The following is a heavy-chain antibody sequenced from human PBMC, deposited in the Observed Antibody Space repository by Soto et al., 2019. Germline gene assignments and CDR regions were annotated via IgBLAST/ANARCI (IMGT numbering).Heavy chain of an antibody. V-gene: IGHV1-69*13. CDR2: IIPIFGTA. CDR1: GGTFSSYA. J-gene: IGHJ3*02. CDR3: ARDKRVYYYDSSGYYYPVPDAFDI. D-gene: IGHD3-22*01. Sequence: SVKXSCKASGGTFSSYAISWARQAPGQGLEWMGGIIPIFGTANYAQKFQGRVTITADESTSTAYMELSSLRSEDTAVYYCARDKRVYYYDSSGYYYPVPDAFDIWGQGTMVTVSS.